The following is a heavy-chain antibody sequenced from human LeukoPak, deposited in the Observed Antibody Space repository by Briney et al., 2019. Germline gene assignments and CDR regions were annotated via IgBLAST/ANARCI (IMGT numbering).Heavy chain of an antibody. CDR3: ARGAPNYFYMDV. Sequence: GASVKVSCKASGNTFTSYSVHWVRQAPGQGLEWMAIMDPSDGSKTYAQKFQGRVTTTRDTSTSTVYMELRSLTSEDTAVYYCARGAPNYFYMDVWGTGTTVTVSS. V-gene: IGHV1-46*01. J-gene: IGHJ6*03. CDR1: GNTFTSYS. CDR2: MDPSDGSK.